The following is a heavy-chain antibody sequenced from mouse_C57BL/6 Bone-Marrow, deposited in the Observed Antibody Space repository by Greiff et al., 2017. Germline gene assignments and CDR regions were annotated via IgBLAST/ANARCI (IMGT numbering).Heavy chain of an antibody. CDR3: TTNWDVGAY. CDR2: IDPENGDT. J-gene: IGHJ3*01. V-gene: IGHV14-4*01. CDR1: GFNIKDDY. Sequence: VQLQQSGAELVRPGASVKLSCTASGFNIKDDYMHWVKQRPEQGLEWIGWIDPENGDTEYASKFQGKATITADTSANTAYLQLSSLTSEDTAVYYCTTNWDVGAYWGQGTLVTVSA. D-gene: IGHD4-1*01.